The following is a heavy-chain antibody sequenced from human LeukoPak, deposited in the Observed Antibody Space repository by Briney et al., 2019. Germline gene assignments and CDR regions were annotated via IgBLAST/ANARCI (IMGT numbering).Heavy chain of an antibody. D-gene: IGHD3-10*01. Sequence: GGSLRLSCAASGFTFNNYGMHWVRQAPGKGLEWVAFIRYNGNNQYYADSVKGRFTISRDNSKDTLYLQMNSLKGDDTAVYYCARDNYYGSVNYYMDVWGKGTTVTISS. J-gene: IGHJ6*03. CDR2: IRYNGNNQ. V-gene: IGHV3-30*02. CDR1: GFTFNNYG. CDR3: ARDNYYGSVNYYMDV.